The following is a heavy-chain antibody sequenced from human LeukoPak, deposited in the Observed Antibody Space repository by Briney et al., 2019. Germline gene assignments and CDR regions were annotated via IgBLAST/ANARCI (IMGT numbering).Heavy chain of an antibody. J-gene: IGHJ4*02. CDR1: GFTFSTFA. D-gene: IGHD2-15*01. Sequence: PGGSLRLSCAASGFTFSTFAMIWVRQPPGKGLEWVSSIFPSGGEIHYADSVKGRFTISRDNSKNTLYLQMNSLRAEDTAVYYCAKDDIVVVVAATLSDADYWGQGTLVTVSS. V-gene: IGHV3-23*01. CDR2: IFPSGGEI. CDR3: AKDDIVVVVAATLSDADY.